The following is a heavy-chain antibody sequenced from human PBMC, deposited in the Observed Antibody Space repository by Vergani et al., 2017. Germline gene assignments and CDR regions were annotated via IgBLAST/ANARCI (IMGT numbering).Heavy chain of an antibody. CDR1: GGSFSGYY. V-gene: IGHV4-34*01. CDR2: INHSGST. Sequence: QVQLQQWGAGLLKPSETLSLPCAVYGGSFSGYYWSWIRQPPGKGLEWIGEINHSGSTNYNPSLKSRVTISVDTSKNQFSLKLSSVTAADTAVYYCANYDSSGWFDYWGQGTLVTVSS. CDR3: ANYDSSGWFDY. J-gene: IGHJ4*02. D-gene: IGHD3-22*01.